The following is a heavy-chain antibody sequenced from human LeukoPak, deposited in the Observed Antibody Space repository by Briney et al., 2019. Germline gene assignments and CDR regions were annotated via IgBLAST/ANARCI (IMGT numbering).Heavy chain of an antibody. J-gene: IGHJ4*02. CDR1: GFTFSSYA. Sequence: GGSLRLSCAASGFTFSSYAMHWVRQAPGKGLEWVAVISYDGTEKYYGDSVKGRFTISRDNSKNTLYLQMNSLRAEDTALYYCARDGHGVPLDYWGQGTLVTVSP. CDR2: ISYDGTEK. CDR3: ARDGHGVPLDY. D-gene: IGHD4-17*01. V-gene: IGHV3-30-3*01.